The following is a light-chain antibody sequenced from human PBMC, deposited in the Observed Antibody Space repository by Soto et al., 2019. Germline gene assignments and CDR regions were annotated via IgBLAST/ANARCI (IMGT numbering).Light chain of an antibody. Sequence: EIVLTPSPATLSLSPGERANLSCRASQSVSSYLAWSQQNPGQAPRLLIYDASNRATGIPARFSASGSGTDFALTISLLEPEDCAVDDCQQRSNWPLTFGGVTKVEI. J-gene: IGKJ4*01. V-gene: IGKV3-11*01. CDR3: QQRSNWPLT. CDR2: DAS. CDR1: QSVSSY.